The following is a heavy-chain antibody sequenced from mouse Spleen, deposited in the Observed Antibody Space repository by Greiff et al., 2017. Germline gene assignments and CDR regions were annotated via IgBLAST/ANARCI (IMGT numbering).Heavy chain of an antibody. CDR3: ARLGGNYLDY. J-gene: IGHJ2*01. Sequence: EVKLVESGGGLVQPGGSRKLSCAASGFTFSSCGMHWVRQAPEKGLEWVAYISSGSSTIYYADTVKGRFTISRDNPKNTLFLQMTSLRSEDTAMYYCARLGGNYLDYWGQGTTLTVSS. D-gene: IGHD2-14*01. CDR1: GFTFSSCG. CDR2: ISSGSSTI. V-gene: IGHV5-17*02.